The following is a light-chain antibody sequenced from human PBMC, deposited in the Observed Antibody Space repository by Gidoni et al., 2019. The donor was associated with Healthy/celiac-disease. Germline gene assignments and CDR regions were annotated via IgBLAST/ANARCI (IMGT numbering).Light chain of an antibody. Sequence: DIQMTQSPSSLSASVGDSVTITCRASQSISSYLNWYQQKPGKAPKLLIYSASSLQSGVPSRFSSSGSGTAFTLTISSLQPEDFATYYCQQSYSTPPYTFGQGTKLEIK. CDR3: QQSYSTPPYT. CDR1: QSISSY. V-gene: IGKV1-39*01. J-gene: IGKJ2*01. CDR2: SAS.